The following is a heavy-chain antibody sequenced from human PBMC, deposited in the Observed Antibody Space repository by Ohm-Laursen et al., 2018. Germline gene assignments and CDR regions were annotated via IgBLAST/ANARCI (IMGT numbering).Heavy chain of an antibody. CDR1: GFIFSSFG. CDR2: ISNDGSNK. J-gene: IGHJ4*02. Sequence: SLRLSCTAPGFIFSSFGMHWARQAPGKGLEWVALISNDGSNKYYEDSVKGRFTISRDNPKNTLNLQMNSLRTEDTAVYYCAGDPGDADTFDYWGQGTLVTVSS. V-gene: IGHV3-30*03. CDR3: AGDPGDADTFDY. D-gene: IGHD2-21*01.